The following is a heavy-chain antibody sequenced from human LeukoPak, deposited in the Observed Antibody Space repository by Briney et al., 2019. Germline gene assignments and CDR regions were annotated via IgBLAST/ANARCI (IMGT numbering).Heavy chain of an antibody. CDR3: AKLGHTSGYYARHSDY. CDR1: GFTFNNHG. Sequence: GGTLRLSCAASGFTFNNHGMSWVRQAPGRGLEWVSAISRDGGDTFYADSVKGRFTISRDNSKNTVYLQMNSLRAEDTALYYCAKLGHTSGYYARHSDYWGQGTLVTVSS. V-gene: IGHV3-23*01. CDR2: ISRDGGDT. J-gene: IGHJ4*02. D-gene: IGHD3-22*01.